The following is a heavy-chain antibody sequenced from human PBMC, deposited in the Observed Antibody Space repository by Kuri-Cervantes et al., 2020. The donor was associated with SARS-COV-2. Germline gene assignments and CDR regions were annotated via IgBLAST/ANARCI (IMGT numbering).Heavy chain of an antibody. D-gene: IGHD6-13*01. CDR2: IYYSGST. V-gene: IGHV4-39*01. J-gene: IGHJ4*02. CDR1: GGSISSSSYY. CDR3: ARVRVGSSRPVDY. Sequence: SETLSLTCTVSGGSISSSSYYWGWIRQPPGKGLEWIGSIYYSGSTYYNPSLKSRVTISVDTFKNQFSLKLSSVTAADTAVYYCARVRVGSSRPVDYWGQGTLVTVSS.